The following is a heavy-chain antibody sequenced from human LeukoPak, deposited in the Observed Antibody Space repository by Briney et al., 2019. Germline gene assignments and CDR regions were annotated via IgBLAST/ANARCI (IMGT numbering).Heavy chain of an antibody. Sequence: GASVKVSCKASGYTFTGYYMHWVRQAPGQGLEWMGWINPNSGGTNYAQKFQGRVTMTRDTSISTAYMELSRLRSDDTAVYYCAKDLTSFRAYFDLWGRGTLVTVSS. D-gene: IGHD2-2*01. CDR2: INPNSGGT. CDR3: AKDLTSFRAYFDL. J-gene: IGHJ2*01. V-gene: IGHV1-2*02. CDR1: GYTFTGYY.